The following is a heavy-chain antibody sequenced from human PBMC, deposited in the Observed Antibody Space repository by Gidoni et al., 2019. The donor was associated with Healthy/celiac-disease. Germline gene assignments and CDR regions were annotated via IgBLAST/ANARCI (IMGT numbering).Heavy chain of an antibody. CDR1: GFTFSSYA. V-gene: IGHV3-23*01. Sequence: EVQLLESGGGLVQPGGSLRLSCAASGFTFSSYAMSWLLQAPGKGLEWVSAITGSGGSTYYADSVKGRFTISRDNSKNTLYLQMNSLRAEDTAVYYCAKGYGSGSYSWFDPWGQGTLVTVSS. CDR3: AKGYGSGSYSWFDP. J-gene: IGHJ5*02. CDR2: ITGSGGST. D-gene: IGHD3-10*01.